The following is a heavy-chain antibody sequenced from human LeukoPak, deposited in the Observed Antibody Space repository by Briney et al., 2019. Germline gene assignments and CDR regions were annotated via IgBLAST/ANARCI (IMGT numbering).Heavy chain of an antibody. CDR1: GFTFSTYS. Sequence: GGSLRLSCAASGFTFSTYSMSWVRQAPGKGLEWVSVISGNGGDTFYADSVKGRFTISRDNSKNTLYLQMNSLRAEDTAVYYCAKAAYNYGPFDYWGQGTLVLVSS. D-gene: IGHD5-18*01. CDR2: ISGNGGDT. J-gene: IGHJ4*02. V-gene: IGHV3-23*01. CDR3: AKAAYNYGPFDY.